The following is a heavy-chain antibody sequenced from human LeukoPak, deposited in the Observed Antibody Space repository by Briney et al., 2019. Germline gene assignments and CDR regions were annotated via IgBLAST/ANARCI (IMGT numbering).Heavy chain of an antibody. CDR1: GFTFSSYA. V-gene: IGHV3-23*01. CDR3: AKSTRICSGGSCYYSY. Sequence: GGSLRLSCAASGFTFSSYAMSWVRQAPGKGLEWVSAISGSGGSTYYADSVKGRFTISRDNSKNTLYLQMNSLRAEDTAVYYCAKSTRICSGGSCYYSYWGQGTLVTVSS. CDR2: ISGSGGST. D-gene: IGHD2-15*01. J-gene: IGHJ4*02.